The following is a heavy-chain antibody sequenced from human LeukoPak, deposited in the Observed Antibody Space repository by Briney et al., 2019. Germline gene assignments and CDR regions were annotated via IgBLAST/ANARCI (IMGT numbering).Heavy chain of an antibody. CDR1: GFTFSSYS. J-gene: IGHJ6*02. CDR3: ARGGYYDFWSGPAQKYGMDV. V-gene: IGHV3-21*01. D-gene: IGHD3-3*01. Sequence: GGSLRLPCAASGFTFSSYSMNWVRQAPGKGLEWVSSISSSSSYIYYADSVKGRFTISRDNAKNSLYLQMNSLRAEDTAVYYCARGGYYDFWSGPAQKYGMDVWGQGTTVTVSS. CDR2: ISSSSSYI.